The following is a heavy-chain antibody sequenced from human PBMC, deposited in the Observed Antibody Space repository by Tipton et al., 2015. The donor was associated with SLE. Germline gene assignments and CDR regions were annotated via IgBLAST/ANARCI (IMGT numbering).Heavy chain of an antibody. CDR3: ARSSWYDFWSGYYSERYFDL. J-gene: IGHJ2*01. V-gene: IGHV3-30*03. D-gene: IGHD3-3*01. CDR2: ISDDGSDT. CDR1: GFTFA. Sequence: SLRLSCAGSGFTFAMHWVRQAPGKGLEWVAVISDDGSDTYYADSVRGRFTISRDNSKNTLNLQMNSLRAEDTAVYYCARSSWYDFWSGYYSERYFDLWGQGTLVTVSS.